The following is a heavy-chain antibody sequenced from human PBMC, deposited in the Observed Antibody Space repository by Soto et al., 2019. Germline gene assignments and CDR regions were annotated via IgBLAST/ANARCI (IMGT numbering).Heavy chain of an antibody. D-gene: IGHD3-22*01. Sequence: PGGSLRLSCAASGFTFSSYSISWVRQAPWKGLEWVSAISGSGGSTYYADSVKGRFTISRDNSKNTLYLQMNSLRAEDTAVYYCAKDLEAYDSSGYPLTYDAFDILGQGTMVPV. CDR3: AKDLEAYDSSGYPLTYDAFDI. CDR1: GFTFSSYS. V-gene: IGHV3-23*01. CDR2: ISGSGGST. J-gene: IGHJ3*02.